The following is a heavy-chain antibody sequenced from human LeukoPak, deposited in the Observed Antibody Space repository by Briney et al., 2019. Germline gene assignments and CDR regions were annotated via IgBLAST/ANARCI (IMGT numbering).Heavy chain of an antibody. V-gene: IGHV1-8*01. D-gene: IGHD4-23*01. CDR2: IHPNSGKT. J-gene: IGHJ4*02. CDR3: ARGHYGGNRYFDI. CDR1: GYTFRSYE. Sequence: ASVKVSCKASGYTFRSYEINWVRQALGQGLEWVGWIHPNSGKTGYAQKFQGGVTMTRDTSTETAFMELSSLKFDDTAIFYCARGHYGGNRYFDIWGQGTLVTVSS.